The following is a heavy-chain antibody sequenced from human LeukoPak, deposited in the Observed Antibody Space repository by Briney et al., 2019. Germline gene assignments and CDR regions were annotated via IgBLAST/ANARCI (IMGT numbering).Heavy chain of an antibody. V-gene: IGHV3-53*01. D-gene: IGHD3-10*01. CDR3: AKGVYGSGSYSNLDC. CDR2: IYIGGST. J-gene: IGHJ4*02. Sequence: PGGSLRLSCAASGFTVSSNYMSWVRQAPGKGLEWVSVIYIGGSTYYADSVKGRFTISRDNSKNTLYLQMNSLRAEDTAVYYCAKGVYGSGSYSNLDCWGQGTLVTVSS. CDR1: GFTVSSNY.